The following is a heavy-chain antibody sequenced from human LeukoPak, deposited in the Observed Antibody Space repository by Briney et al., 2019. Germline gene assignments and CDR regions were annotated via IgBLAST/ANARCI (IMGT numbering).Heavy chain of an antibody. Sequence: ASETLSLTCTVSGGSISSDYWSWIRQPPGKGLELIGYIYTSGSNHYNPSLKSRVTISGDTSKNQFSLKLSSVTAADTAVYYCARQKAGNCFDPWGQGTPVTVSS. J-gene: IGHJ5*02. V-gene: IGHV4-4*09. CDR3: ARQKAGNCFDP. CDR2: IYTSGSN. CDR1: GGSISSDY. D-gene: IGHD6-19*01.